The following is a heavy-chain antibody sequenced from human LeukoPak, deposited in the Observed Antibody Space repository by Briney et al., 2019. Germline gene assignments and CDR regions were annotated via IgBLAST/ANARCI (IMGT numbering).Heavy chain of an antibody. CDR2: IYYSGST. J-gene: IGHJ3*02. D-gene: IGHD3-22*01. Sequence: SETLSLTCTVSGGSISSYYWSWIRQPPGKGLEWIGYIYYSGSTNYNPSLKSRVTISVDTSKNQFSLMLSSVTAADTAVYYCAREGRGYYDSSEASDAFDIWGQGTMVTVSS. V-gene: IGHV4-59*01. CDR3: AREGRGYYDSSEASDAFDI. CDR1: GGSISSYY.